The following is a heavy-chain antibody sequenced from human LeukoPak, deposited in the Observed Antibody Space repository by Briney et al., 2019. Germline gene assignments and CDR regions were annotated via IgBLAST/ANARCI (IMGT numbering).Heavy chain of an antibody. CDR2: IIPIFGTA. Sequence: ASVKVSCKASGGTFSSYAISWVRQAPGQGLEWMGGIIPIFGTANYAQKFQGRVTITADESTSTAYMELSSLRSEDTAVYYCARGSSYYYGSGSSMDIWGKGTTVTISS. V-gene: IGHV1-69*01. J-gene: IGHJ6*03. CDR1: GGTFSSYA. CDR3: ARGSSYYYGSGSSMDI. D-gene: IGHD3-10*01.